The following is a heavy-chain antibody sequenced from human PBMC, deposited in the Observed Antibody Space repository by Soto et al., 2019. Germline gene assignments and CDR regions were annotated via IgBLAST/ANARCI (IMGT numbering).Heavy chain of an antibody. V-gene: IGHV4-34*01. D-gene: IGHD3-16*01. J-gene: IGHJ4*02. CDR2: INHSGST. CDR1: GGPFSGYY. CDR3: ARGLAGGTEEFDY. Sequence: SETLSLTCAVYGGPFSGYYWSWIRQPPGKGLEWIGEINHSGSTNYNPSLKSRVTISVDTSKNQFSLKLSSVTAADTAVYYCARGLAGGTEEFDYWGQGTLVTVSS.